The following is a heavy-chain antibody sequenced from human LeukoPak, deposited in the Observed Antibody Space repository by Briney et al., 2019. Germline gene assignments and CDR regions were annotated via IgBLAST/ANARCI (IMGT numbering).Heavy chain of an antibody. CDR3: ASGRVTAVY. Sequence: GGSLRLSCAASGFTFSSSLMTWVRQAPGKGLEWVASVNQDEGEKNYVDSVKGRFTISRDNAKNSLYLQMNSLRTEDTAVYYCASGRVTAVYWGQGTLVTVSS. CDR1: GFTFSSSL. V-gene: IGHV3-7*03. D-gene: IGHD2-21*02. J-gene: IGHJ4*02. CDR2: VNQDEGEK.